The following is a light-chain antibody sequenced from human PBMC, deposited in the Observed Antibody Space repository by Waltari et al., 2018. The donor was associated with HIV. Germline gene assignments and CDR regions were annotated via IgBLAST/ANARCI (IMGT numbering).Light chain of an antibody. CDR2: EVF. CDR3: ASYAGRNTLV. Sequence: QSALTQPPSASGSPGQSVTISCTGKASDVGAYHYVSWYQQHPGKPPKRIIYEVFKRPSGVPDRFSGSKSGNTASLTVSGLQAEDEANYYCASYAGRNTLVFGGGTKLTVL. J-gene: IGLJ2*01. CDR1: ASDVGAYHY. V-gene: IGLV2-8*01.